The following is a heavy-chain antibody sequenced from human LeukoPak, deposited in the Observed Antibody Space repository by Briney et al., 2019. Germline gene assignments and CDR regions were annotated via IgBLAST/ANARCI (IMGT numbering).Heavy chain of an antibody. CDR1: GYTFTGYY. V-gene: IGHV1-2*02. Sequence: ASVQVSCKASGYTFTGYYMHWVRQAPGQGLEWMGWINPNSGGTNYAQKFQGRVTMTRDTSISTAYMELSRLRSDDTAVYYCARVDLLWFGELQFDYWGQGTLVTVSS. D-gene: IGHD3-10*01. J-gene: IGHJ4*02. CDR2: INPNSGGT. CDR3: ARVDLLWFGELQFDY.